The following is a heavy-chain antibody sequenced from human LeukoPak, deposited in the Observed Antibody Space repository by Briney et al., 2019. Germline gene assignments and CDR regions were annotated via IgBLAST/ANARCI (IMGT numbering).Heavy chain of an antibody. CDR3: ARGAYGSTNYNWFDP. D-gene: IGHD3-10*01. V-gene: IGHV4-61*02. CDR2: IYTSGST. CDR1: GGSVSSGSYY. J-gene: IGHJ5*02. Sequence: SETLSLTCTVFGGSVSSGSYYWSWIRQPAGKGLEWIGRIYTSGSTNYNPSLKSRVTISVDTSKNQFSLKLSSVTAADTAVYYCARGAYGSTNYNWFDPWGQGTLVTVSS.